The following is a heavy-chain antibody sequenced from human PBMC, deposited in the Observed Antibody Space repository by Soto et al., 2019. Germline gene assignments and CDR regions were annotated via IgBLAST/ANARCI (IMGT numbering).Heavy chain of an antibody. D-gene: IGHD3-22*01. CDR3: ATDPKERYYDSSGYSPIGY. V-gene: IGHV1-24*01. Sequence: QVQLVQSGAEVKKPGASVKVSCKVSGYTLTELSMHWVRQAPGKGLEWMGGFDPEDGETIYAQKFQGRVTMTEDTSTDTAYMELSSLRSEDTAVYYCATDPKERYYDSSGYSPIGYWGQGTLVTVSS. CDR1: GYTLTELS. CDR2: FDPEDGET. J-gene: IGHJ4*02.